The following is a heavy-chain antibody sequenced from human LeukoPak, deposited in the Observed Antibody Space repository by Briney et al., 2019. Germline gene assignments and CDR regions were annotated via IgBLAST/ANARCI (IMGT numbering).Heavy chain of an antibody. CDR2: IYYGGTT. CDR3: ARDQAGSSGSWASDS. Sequence: SETLSLTCTVSGGSISSSNYYWGWIRQPPGKGLEWIGTIYYGGTTYYNPSLKSRVTISVDTSKNQFSLKLSSVTAADTAVYYCARDQAGSSGSWASDSWGQGTLVTVSS. D-gene: IGHD1-26*01. J-gene: IGHJ4*02. V-gene: IGHV4-39*07. CDR1: GGSISSSNYY.